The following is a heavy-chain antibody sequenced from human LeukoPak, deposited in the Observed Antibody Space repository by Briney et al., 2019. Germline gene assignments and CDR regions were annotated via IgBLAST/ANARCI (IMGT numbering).Heavy chain of an antibody. CDR2: FDPEDGET. Sequence: GASVNVSCKVSGYTLTELSMHWVRQAPGKGLEWMGGFDPEDGETIYAQKFQGRVTMTEDTSTDTAYMELSSLRSEDTAVYYCATELLPHYYYGMDVWGQGTTVTVSS. V-gene: IGHV1-24*01. D-gene: IGHD1-26*01. J-gene: IGHJ6*02. CDR3: ATELLPHYYYGMDV. CDR1: GYTLTELS.